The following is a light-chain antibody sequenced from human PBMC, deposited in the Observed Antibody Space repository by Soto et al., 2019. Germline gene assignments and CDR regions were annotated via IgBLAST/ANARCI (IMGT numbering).Light chain of an antibody. CDR3: QQSYRTPYT. V-gene: IGKV1-39*01. CDR2: ASS. J-gene: IGKJ2*01. Sequence: DIQMTQSPSSLSASVGDRVTISCRASQSIGRFLNWYQQKPGKAPKLLIYASSTLQGGVPSSFSGSGSGTDFNLTISSLQPDDVATYFCQQSYRTPYTFGQGTKLDIK. CDR1: QSIGRF.